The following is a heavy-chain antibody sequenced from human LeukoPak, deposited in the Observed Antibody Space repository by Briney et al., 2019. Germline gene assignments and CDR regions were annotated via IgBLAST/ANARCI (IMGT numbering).Heavy chain of an antibody. V-gene: IGHV1-8*01. Sequence: ASVKVSCKASGYAFTSYDINWVRQATGQGLEWMGWMRPNSGNTGYAQKFQGRVTMTRNTSISTAYMELSSLRSEDTAVYYCARAPFCSSTGCFYWFDPWGQRTLVTVSS. CDR1: GYAFTSYD. D-gene: IGHD2-2*01. CDR2: MRPNSGNT. J-gene: IGHJ5*02. CDR3: ARAPFCSSTGCFYWFDP.